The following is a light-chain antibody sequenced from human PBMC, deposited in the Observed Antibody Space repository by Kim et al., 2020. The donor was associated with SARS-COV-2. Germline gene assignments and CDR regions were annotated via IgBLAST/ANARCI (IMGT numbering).Light chain of an antibody. J-gene: IGKJ2*01. CDR2: DAS. CDR1: QSVSRY. V-gene: IGKV3-11*01. CDR3: QQRTDWAYT. Sequence: SLSPGERATLSCRASQSVSRYLAWYQQKPGQAPRLLIYDASNRAAGIPARFSGSGSGTDFTLTISSLEPEDFAVYYCQQRTDWAYTFGQGTKLEI.